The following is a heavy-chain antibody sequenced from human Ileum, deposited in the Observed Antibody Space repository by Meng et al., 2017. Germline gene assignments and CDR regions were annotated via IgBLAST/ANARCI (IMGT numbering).Heavy chain of an antibody. J-gene: IGHJ4*02. CDR1: GGAVSRAGYQ. CDR2: AST. D-gene: IGHD1-26*01. Sequence: QGQLQESGPGLVGPSETLSLLCPVSGGAVSRAGYQWGWIRQPPGKGLEWIGYASTNYNPSLKSRVTISLDTSRNQFSLSLSSVTAADTAVYYCARDHMGSLDYWGQGILVTVSS. CDR3: ARDHMGSLDY. V-gene: IGHV4-61*08.